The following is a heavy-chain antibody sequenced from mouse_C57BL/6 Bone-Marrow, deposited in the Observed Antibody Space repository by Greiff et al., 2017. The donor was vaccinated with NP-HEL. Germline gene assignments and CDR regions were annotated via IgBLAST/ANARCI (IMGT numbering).Heavy chain of an antibody. D-gene: IGHD2-5*01. CDR2: IWTGGGT. J-gene: IGHJ4*01. V-gene: IGHV2-9-1*01. CDR1: GVPLTSHA. Sequence: VQGVESGPGPVAPSQSLSITCTVSGVPLTSHAISWVRPPPGKGLGWPGGIWTGGGTNYNSALKSRLSISKDNSKSQVFLKMNSLQTDDTARYYCARNTGSNYDYAMDYWGQGTSVTVSS. CDR3: ARNTGSNYDYAMDY.